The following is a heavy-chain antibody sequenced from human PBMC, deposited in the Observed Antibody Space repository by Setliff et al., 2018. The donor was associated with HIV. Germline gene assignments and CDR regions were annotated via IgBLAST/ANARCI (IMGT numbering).Heavy chain of an antibody. V-gene: IGHV4-59*11. CDR1: GGSIKSHY. Sequence: SETLSLTCTVSGGSIKSHYWNWIRQSPGKGLEWIGYIHYRGSTNYNPSLKSRVIISVDMSKNQFSLKLTSVTAADTAVYYCARDFEASYCGGDCYSGWFDSWGQGILVTVSS. CDR2: IHYRGST. D-gene: IGHD2-21*01. J-gene: IGHJ5*01. CDR3: ARDFEASYCGGDCYSGWFDS.